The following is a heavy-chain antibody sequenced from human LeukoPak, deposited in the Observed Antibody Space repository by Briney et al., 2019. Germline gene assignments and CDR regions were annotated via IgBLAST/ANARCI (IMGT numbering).Heavy chain of an antibody. V-gene: IGHV3-53*01. CDR2: IYSGGTT. CDR1: GFTFSNYA. Sequence: PGGSLRLSCAASGFTFSNYAMSWVRQAPGKGLDWVSVIYSGGTTYYADSVKGRFTISRDNSKNTLYLQMNSLRAEDTAVYYCAGAVAAYYFDYWGQGTLVTVSS. D-gene: IGHD6-19*01. J-gene: IGHJ4*02. CDR3: AGAVAAYYFDY.